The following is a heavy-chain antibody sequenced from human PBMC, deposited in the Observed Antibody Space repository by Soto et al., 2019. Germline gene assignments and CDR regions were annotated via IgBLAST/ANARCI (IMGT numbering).Heavy chain of an antibody. D-gene: IGHD3-10*01. CDR2: VSGYTGNT. CDR3: ARFGSAPYYYYCVDV. CDR1: GYSFTNYD. J-gene: IGHJ6*02. Sequence: QVQLVQSETEVKKPGASVKVTCKASGYSFTNYDITWVRQATGQGLEWMGWVSGYTGNTKYAQKFQDRVTMTTDTSTSTVYMELRSLRSDDTAVYYCARFGSAPYYYYCVDVWGQGTTVFVSS. V-gene: IGHV1-18*01.